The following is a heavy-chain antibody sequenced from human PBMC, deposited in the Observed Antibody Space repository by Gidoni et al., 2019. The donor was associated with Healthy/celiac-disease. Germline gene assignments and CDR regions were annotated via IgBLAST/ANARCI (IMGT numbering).Heavy chain of an antibody. CDR2: IYAGGST. CDR1: GFTVSSND. CDR3: ARGSVAGTKNAFDI. J-gene: IGHJ3*02. V-gene: IGHV3-53*02. D-gene: IGHD1-1*01. Sequence: EVQLVETGGGFIQPGGSLNLSCAASGFTVSSNDINWVPQAPGRWLEWVSLIYAGGSTYYADSVQGRFTISRDNSKNTLYLQMNSLRAEDTAIYYCARGSVAGTKNAFDIWGQGTMVTVSS.